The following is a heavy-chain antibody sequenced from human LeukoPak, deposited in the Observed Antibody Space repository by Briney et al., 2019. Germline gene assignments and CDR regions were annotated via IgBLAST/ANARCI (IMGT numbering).Heavy chain of an antibody. CDR3: AREAGR. V-gene: IGHV3-30*03. J-gene: IGHJ4*02. CDR2: ISYDGSNK. Sequence: GGSLGLSWAASGFTFSSYGMHWVRQAPGKGLEWVAVISYDGSNKYYADSVKGRFTISRDNSKNTLYLQMNSLRAEDKAVYYCAREAGRWGKRTIVTFSS. CDR1: GFTFSSYG.